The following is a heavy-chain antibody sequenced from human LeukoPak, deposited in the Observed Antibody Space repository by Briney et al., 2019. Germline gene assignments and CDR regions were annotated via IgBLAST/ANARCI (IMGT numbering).Heavy chain of an antibody. CDR2: IYHSGST. D-gene: IGHD1-1*01. Sequence: SQTLSLTCTVSGGSISSGGYYWSWIRQPPGKGLEWIGYIYHSGSTYYNPSLKSRVTISVDRSKNQFSLKLSSVTAADTAVYYCARVRNDDYSDYWGQGTLVTVSS. CDR3: ARVRNDDYSDY. CDR1: GGSISSGGYY. J-gene: IGHJ4*02. V-gene: IGHV4-30-2*01.